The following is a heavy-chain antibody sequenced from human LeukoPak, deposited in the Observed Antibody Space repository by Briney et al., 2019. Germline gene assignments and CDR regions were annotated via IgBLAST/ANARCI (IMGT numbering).Heavy chain of an antibody. J-gene: IGHJ4*02. Sequence: PSETLSLTCTVSGGSLSSYYLSWIRQSPGKGLEWMGYIYYSGRTNYNPSLKSRVTISVDTSKSQFSLKLSSVTAADTDVYYCAGHVAKGLTPFDYWGQGTLVTVAS. CDR3: AGHVAKGLTPFDY. CDR1: GGSLSSYY. V-gene: IGHV4-59*08. CDR2: IYYSGRT. D-gene: IGHD6-19*01.